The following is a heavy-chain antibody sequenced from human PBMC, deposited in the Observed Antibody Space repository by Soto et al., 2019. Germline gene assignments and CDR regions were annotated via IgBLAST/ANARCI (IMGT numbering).Heavy chain of an antibody. V-gene: IGHV3-23*01. J-gene: IGHJ4*02. CDR1: GFTFTYYA. CDR2: ISANGQGI. D-gene: IGHD2-2*01. CDR3: AKDQDYPRDQFHY. Sequence: GGSLRLSCTASGFTFTYYAFSWVRQAPGKGLEWVSAISANGQGIYYADSVRGRFTISRDNSKNTVFLHMDSLRAEDTAVYYCAKDQDYPRDQFHYWGQGTLVTVSS.